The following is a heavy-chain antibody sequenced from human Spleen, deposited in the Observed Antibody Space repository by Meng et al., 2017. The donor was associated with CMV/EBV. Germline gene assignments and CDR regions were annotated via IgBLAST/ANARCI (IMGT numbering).Heavy chain of an antibody. D-gene: IGHD2-2*01. CDR1: GYTFTSYY. CDR2: INPSGGST. V-gene: IGHV1-46*01. J-gene: IGHJ3*02. CDR3: AREGYQLLNGGSAFDI. Sequence: ASVKVSCKASGYTFTSYYMHWVRQAPGQGLEWMGIINPSGGSTSYAQKFQGRVTMTRDTSTSTVYMELSSLRSDDTAVYYCAREGYQLLNGGSAFDIWGQGTTVTVSS.